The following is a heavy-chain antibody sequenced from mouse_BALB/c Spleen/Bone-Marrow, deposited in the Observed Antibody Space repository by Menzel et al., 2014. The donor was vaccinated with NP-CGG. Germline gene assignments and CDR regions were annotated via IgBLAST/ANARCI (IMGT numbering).Heavy chain of an antibody. Sequence: VQRVESGPGLVAPSQSLSNTCTVSGFSLTRYGVHWVRQPPGKGLEWLGVIWAGGSTNYNPTLMSRLSINKDNSKSQVFLKMNSLQTDDTAMYYCAKTTTAYYAMDYWGQGTSVTVSS. J-gene: IGHJ4*01. D-gene: IGHD1-2*01. V-gene: IGHV2-9*02. CDR2: IWAGGST. CDR3: AKTTTAYYAMDY. CDR1: GFSLTRYG.